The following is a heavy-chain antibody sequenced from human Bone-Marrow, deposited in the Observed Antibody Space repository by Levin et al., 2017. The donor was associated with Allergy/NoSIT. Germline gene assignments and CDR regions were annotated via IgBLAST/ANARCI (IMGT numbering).Heavy chain of an antibody. J-gene: IGHJ4*02. CDR1: GGSISSSSYY. Sequence: PSETLSLTCTVSGGSISSSSYYWGWIRQPPGKGLEWIGSIYYSGSTYYNPSLKSRVTISVDTSKNQFSLKLSSVTAADTAVYYCARRALWFGEFDYWGQGTLVTVSS. CDR2: IYYSGST. D-gene: IGHD3-10*01. V-gene: IGHV4-39*01. CDR3: ARRALWFGEFDY.